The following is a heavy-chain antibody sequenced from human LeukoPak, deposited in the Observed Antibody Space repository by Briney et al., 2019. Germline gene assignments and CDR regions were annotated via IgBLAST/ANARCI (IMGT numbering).Heavy chain of an antibody. J-gene: IGHJ4*02. CDR3: ARGLDYGDYFDY. D-gene: IGHD4-17*01. CDR2: FYSAGST. V-gene: IGHV3-53*01. CDR1: GFTVSSYY. Sequence: GGSLRLSCAASGFTVSSYYMSWVRQAPGKGLEWVSVFYSAGSTYYADSVKGRFTISRDNSKNTLYLQMNSLRAEDTAVYFCARGLDYGDYFDYWGQGTLVTVSS.